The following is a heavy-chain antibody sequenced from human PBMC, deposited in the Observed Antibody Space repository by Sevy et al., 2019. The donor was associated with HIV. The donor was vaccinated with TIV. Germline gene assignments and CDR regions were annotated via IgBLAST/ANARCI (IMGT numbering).Heavy chain of an antibody. J-gene: IGHJ6*03. CDR3: ARGYSSGPAYYYYYYYMDV. CDR2: TYYSGTT. V-gene: IGHV4-59*01. Sequence: SETLSLTSTVPGASIISYYWSWIRQPPGKGLEWIGYTYYSGTTNNNPSLKSRVTISVDTSKNQFSLKLSSVTAADTAVYYCARGYSSGPAYYYYYYYMDVWGKGTTVTVSS. CDR1: GASIISYY. D-gene: IGHD6-25*01.